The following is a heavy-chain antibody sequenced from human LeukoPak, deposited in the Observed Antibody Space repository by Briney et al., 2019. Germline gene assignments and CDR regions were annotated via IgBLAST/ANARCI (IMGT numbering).Heavy chain of an antibody. Sequence: PSQTLSLTCTVSGGSISSGGYYWSWIRQHPGKGLEWIGYIYYSGSTYYNPSLKSRVTISVDTSKNQFSLKLSSVTAADTAVYYCARGEERYYYGMDVWGQGTTVTVSS. CDR1: GGSISSGGYY. D-gene: IGHD1-26*01. J-gene: IGHJ6*02. V-gene: IGHV4-31*03. CDR2: IYYSGST. CDR3: ARGEERYYYGMDV.